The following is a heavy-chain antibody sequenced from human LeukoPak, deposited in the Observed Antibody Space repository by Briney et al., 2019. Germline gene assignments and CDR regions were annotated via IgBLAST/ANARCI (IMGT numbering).Heavy chain of an antibody. CDR3: ARVASGGPFDH. CDR1: GFTFSSFT. J-gene: IGHJ4*02. V-gene: IGHV3-74*01. CDR2: INHDGSST. D-gene: IGHD2-8*02. Sequence: GGSLRLSCEASGFTFSSFTMNWVRQAPGKGLVWVSRINHDGSSTSYADSLKGRFTISRDNAKNTLYLQINSLRAEDTAVYYCARVASGGPFDHWGQGTLVTVSS.